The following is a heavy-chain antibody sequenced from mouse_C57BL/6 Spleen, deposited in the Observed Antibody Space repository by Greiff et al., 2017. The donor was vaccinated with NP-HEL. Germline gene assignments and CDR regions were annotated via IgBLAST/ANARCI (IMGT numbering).Heavy chain of an antibody. CDR3: GAFYGSSPFAY. V-gene: IGHV5-6*01. Sequence: DVHLVESGGDLVKPGGSLKLSCAASGFTFSSYGMSWVRQTPDKRLEWVATISSGGSYTYYPDSVKGRFTISRDNAKNTLYLQMSSLKSEDTAMYYCGAFYGSSPFAYWGQGTLVTVSA. CDR2: ISSGGSYT. CDR1: GFTFSSYG. J-gene: IGHJ3*01. D-gene: IGHD1-1*01.